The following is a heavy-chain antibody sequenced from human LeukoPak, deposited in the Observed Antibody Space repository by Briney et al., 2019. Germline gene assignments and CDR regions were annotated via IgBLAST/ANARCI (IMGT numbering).Heavy chain of an antibody. J-gene: IGHJ4*02. CDR1: GFTFSSYW. V-gene: IGHV3-7*01. D-gene: IGHD3-22*01. Sequence: GGSLRLSCAASGFTFSSYWMSWVRQAPGKGLGWVANIKQDGSEKYYVDSVKGRFTISRDNAKNSLYLQMNSLRAEDTAVYYCAREYYDSSGMGDYWGQGTLVTVSS. CDR2: IKQDGSEK. CDR3: AREYYDSSGMGDY.